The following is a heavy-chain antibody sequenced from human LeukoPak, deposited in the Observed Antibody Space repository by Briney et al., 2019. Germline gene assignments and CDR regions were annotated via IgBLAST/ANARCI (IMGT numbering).Heavy chain of an antibody. CDR2: FDPEDGET. V-gene: IGHV1-24*01. Sequence: ASVTVSCKVSGYTLTELSMHWVRQAPGKGLEWMGGFDPEDGETIYAQKFQGRVTMTEDTSTDTAYMELSSLRSEDMAVYYCATDLGYYYSDGYWGQGTLVTVSS. D-gene: IGHD3-10*01. J-gene: IGHJ4*02. CDR1: GYTLTELS. CDR3: ATDLGYYYSDGY.